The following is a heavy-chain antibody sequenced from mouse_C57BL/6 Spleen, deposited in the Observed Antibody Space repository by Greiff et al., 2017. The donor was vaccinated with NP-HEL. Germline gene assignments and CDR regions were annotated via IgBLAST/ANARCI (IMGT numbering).Heavy chain of an antibody. CDR1: GFTFSSYA. CDR2: ISDGGSYT. CDR3: ARDHDAGYAMDY. J-gene: IGHJ4*01. V-gene: IGHV5-4*01. D-gene: IGHD2-12*01. Sequence: EVMLVESGGGLVKPGGSLKLSCAASGFTFSSYAMSWVRQTPEKRLEWVATISDGGSYTYYPDNVKGRFTISRDNAKNNLYLQMSHLKSEDTAMYYCARDHDAGYAMDYWGQGTSVTVSS.